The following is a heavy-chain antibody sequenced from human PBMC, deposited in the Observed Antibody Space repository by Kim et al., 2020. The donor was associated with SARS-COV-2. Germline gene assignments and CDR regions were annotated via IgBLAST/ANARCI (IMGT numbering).Heavy chain of an antibody. CDR3: TTYYSAYDHYFDY. D-gene: IGHD5-12*01. V-gene: IGHV3-15*01. CDR2: IKSKTAGGAT. CDR1: GFTFTNAW. Sequence: GGSLRLSCAASGFTFTNAWMSWVRQAPGKGLEWVGHIKSKTAGGATDYAAPVKGRFTISRDDSKNTRYLQMNSLKTEDTAVYYCTTYYSAYDHYFDYWGQGTLVTVSS. J-gene: IGHJ4*02.